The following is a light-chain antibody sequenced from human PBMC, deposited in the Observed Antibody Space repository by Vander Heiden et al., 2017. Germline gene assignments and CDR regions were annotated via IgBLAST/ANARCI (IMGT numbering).Light chain of an antibody. J-gene: IGLJ1*01. CDR1: SSNIGRNT. CDR2: NVD. V-gene: IGLV1-44*01. CDR3: ASWDDSLNAYV. Sequence: HSVLAPPPPASGPPRQPVTISCSGSSSNIGRNTVNWYKQLPGTAPDLLIYNVDQWPSGVPGRVSGSKSGASASLAISDLQSDDEADYYCASWDDSLNAYVFGSGTKVILL.